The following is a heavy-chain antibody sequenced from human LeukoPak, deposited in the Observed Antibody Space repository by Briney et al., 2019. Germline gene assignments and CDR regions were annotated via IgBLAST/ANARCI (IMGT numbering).Heavy chain of an antibody. D-gene: IGHD1-7*01. CDR3: ARGTTSFYYYYGMDV. J-gene: IGHJ6*02. CDR2: INSDGSST. Sequence: GGSLRLSCAASGFTFSSYWLHCVCQAPGKGLVWISRINSDGSSTSYADSVKGRFTISRDNAKNTLYLQMSSLRAEDTAVYYCARGTTSFYYYYGMDVWGQGTTVTVSS. V-gene: IGHV3-74*01. CDR1: GFTFSSYW.